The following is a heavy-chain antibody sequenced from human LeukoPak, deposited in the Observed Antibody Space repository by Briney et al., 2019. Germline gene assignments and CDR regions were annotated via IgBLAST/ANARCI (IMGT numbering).Heavy chain of an antibody. Sequence: MSSETPSLTCTVSGGSISSYYWSWIRQPPGKGLEWIGYIYYSGGTNYNPSLKSRVTISVDTSKNQFSLKLSSVTAADTAVYYCARDSASGWVDYWGQGTLVTVSS. CDR3: ARDSASGWVDY. V-gene: IGHV4-59*01. CDR2: IYYSGGT. J-gene: IGHJ4*02. CDR1: GGSISSYY. D-gene: IGHD6-19*01.